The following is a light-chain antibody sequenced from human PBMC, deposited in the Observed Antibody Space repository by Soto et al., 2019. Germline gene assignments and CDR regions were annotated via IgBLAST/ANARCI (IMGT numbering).Light chain of an antibody. CDR2: KIS. CDR1: QSLEHSDGNIY. J-gene: IGKJ2*01. V-gene: IGKV2-30*02. Sequence: DVVMTQSPLSLPVTLGQPASISCRSSQSLEHSDGNIYLNWFHQRPGQSPRRIFYKISNRDSGVPDRVSANGSDTDITLKISRVEAEDVGAYYCMQGTHWPYTFGQGTKLEIK. CDR3: MQGTHWPYT.